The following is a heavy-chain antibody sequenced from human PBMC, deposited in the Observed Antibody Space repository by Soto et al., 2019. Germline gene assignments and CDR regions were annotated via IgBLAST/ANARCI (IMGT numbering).Heavy chain of an antibody. CDR2: IIPIFNST. CDR3: ARECLGKKAGYNGLVSLGY. D-gene: IGHD2-2*02. CDR1: GSRFSNYV. J-gene: IGHJ4*02. V-gene: IGHV1-69*06. Sequence: QVQLVQSGAEVKTPGSSLKVSCKVSGSRFSNYVISWVRQAPGHGLEWLGRIIPIFNSTKYAQNFQGRVTITAYKSTSTASLELSSLRSDDTAVYYCARECLGKKAGYNGLVSLGYWGQGTLVTVSS.